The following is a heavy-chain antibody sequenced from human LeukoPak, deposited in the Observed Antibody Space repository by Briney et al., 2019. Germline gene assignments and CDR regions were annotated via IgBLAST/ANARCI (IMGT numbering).Heavy chain of an antibody. V-gene: IGHV1-18*01. CDR3: ARAKDSYGYSGFDY. CDR1: GYTFSSYG. D-gene: IGHD5-18*01. Sequence: ASVKVSCKASGYTFSSYGISWVRQAPGQGLEWMGWISAYNGNTNYAQKLQGRVTMTTDTSTSTAYMELRSLRSDDTAVYYCARAKDSYGYSGFDYWGQGTLVTVSS. CDR2: ISAYNGNT. J-gene: IGHJ4*02.